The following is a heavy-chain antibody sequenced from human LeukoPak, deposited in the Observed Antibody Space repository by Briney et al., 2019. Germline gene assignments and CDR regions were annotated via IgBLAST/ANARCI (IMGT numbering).Heavy chain of an antibody. CDR2: ISTSGST. D-gene: IGHD6-6*01. CDR1: GDSMGNDY. J-gene: IGHJ4*02. V-gene: IGHV4-4*07. CDR3: ARNESRSYGLVHY. Sequence: SETLSLTCTVSGDSMGNDYWSWIRQSAGKGLEWIGRISTSGSTDYNPSLRSRVTMSVATSRNQFSLTLTSMTAADTAVYYCARNESRSYGLVHYWGQGTLVTVSS.